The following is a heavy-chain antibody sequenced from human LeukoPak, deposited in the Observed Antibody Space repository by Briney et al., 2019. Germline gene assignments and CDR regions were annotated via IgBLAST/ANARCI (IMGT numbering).Heavy chain of an antibody. CDR2: ISSSGSTI. Sequence: PGGSLRLSCAASGFTFSSYEMNWVRQAPGKGLEWVSYISSSGSTIYYGDSVRGRFTISRDNAKNSLFLQMNTLRAEDTALYYCARDSDDILTGYGAFDIWGQGTMVTVSS. D-gene: IGHD3-9*01. V-gene: IGHV3-48*03. J-gene: IGHJ3*02. CDR1: GFTFSSYE. CDR3: ARDSDDILTGYGAFDI.